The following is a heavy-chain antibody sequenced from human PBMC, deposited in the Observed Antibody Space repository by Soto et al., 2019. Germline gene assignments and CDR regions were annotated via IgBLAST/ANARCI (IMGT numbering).Heavy chain of an antibody. CDR2: ISSSSSTI. J-gene: IGHJ3*02. V-gene: IGHV3-48*01. D-gene: IGHD1-26*01. CDR3: ARDWWELLEAFDAFDI. Sequence: GGSLRLSCAASGFTFSSYSMNWVRQAPGKGLEWVSYISSSSSTIYYADSVKGRFTISRDNARNSLYLQMNSLRVEDTAVYYCARDWWELLEAFDAFDIWGQGKMVTVS. CDR1: GFTFSSYS.